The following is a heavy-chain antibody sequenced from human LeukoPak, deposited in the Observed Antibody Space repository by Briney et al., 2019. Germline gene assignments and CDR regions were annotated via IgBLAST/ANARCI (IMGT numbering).Heavy chain of an antibody. CDR1: GYTFTSYG. Sequence: ASVKVSCKASGYTFTSYGIRWVRQAPGQGLEWMGWISAYNGNTNYAQKLQGRVTMTTDTSTSTAYMELRSLRSDDTAVYYCARGDGGFTGYSSGWYGDYFDYWGQGTLVTVSS. V-gene: IGHV1-18*01. D-gene: IGHD6-19*01. J-gene: IGHJ4*02. CDR2: ISAYNGNT. CDR3: ARGDGGFTGYSSGWYGDYFDY.